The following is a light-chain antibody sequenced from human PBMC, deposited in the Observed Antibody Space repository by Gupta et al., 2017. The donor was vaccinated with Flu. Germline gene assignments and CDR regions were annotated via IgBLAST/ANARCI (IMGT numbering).Light chain of an antibody. J-gene: IGKJ5*01. CDR3: QHQGSSPLT. Sequence: EIVLTQSPATLSLSPGERATLSCRASQSVTSTYLAWYQQKPGQAPRLLISASSIRATGIPDRFSGSGSGTDFTLTISRLEPQDFAVYYCQHQGSSPLTFGQGTQLEIK. V-gene: IGKV3-20*01. CDR2: ASS. CDR1: QSVTSTY.